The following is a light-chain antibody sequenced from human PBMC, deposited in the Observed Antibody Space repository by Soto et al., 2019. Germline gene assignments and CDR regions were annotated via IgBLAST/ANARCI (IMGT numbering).Light chain of an antibody. CDR3: QQYNSYSRT. Sequence: DIQTTQSPSTLSASVGDRVTLSCRASQSISSWLAWYQQKPGKAPKLLIYKASSLESGVPSRFSGSGSGTEFTLTISSLQPDDFATYYCQQYNSYSRTFGQGTKVDIK. J-gene: IGKJ1*01. CDR2: KAS. CDR1: QSISSW. V-gene: IGKV1-5*03.